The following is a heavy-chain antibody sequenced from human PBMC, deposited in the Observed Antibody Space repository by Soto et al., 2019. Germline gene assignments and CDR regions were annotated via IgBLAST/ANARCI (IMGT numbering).Heavy chain of an antibody. CDR2: IYYSGST. D-gene: IGHD2-15*01. CDR3: ARVPGQVVAAFSWCDP. V-gene: IGHV4-31*03. J-gene: IGHJ5*02. CDR1: GGSISSGGYY. Sequence: QVQLQESGPGLVKPSQTLSLTCTVSGGSISSGGYYWSWIRQHPGKVLEWIGYIYYSGSTYYNPSLKSRVTIPEDTSKNQFSLKLSSVPAADTAVYYCARVPGQVVAAFSWCDPWGQGTLVTVSS.